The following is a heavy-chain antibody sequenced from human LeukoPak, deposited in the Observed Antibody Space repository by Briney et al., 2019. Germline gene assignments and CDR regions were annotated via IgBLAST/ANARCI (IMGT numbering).Heavy chain of an antibody. V-gene: IGHV3-23*01. CDR3: AKDRSRSDSDSDY. CDR2: ISASGGTT. CDR1: GFSFSSYA. D-gene: IGHD2-15*01. J-gene: IGHJ4*02. Sequence: PGGSLRLSCAASGFSFSSYAMTWVRQAPGKGLEWVSAISASGGTTYYVDSVKGRFTISRDNAKNTLYLQMNSLMAEDTAVYYCAKDRSRSDSDSDYCCRGTRVIVSS.